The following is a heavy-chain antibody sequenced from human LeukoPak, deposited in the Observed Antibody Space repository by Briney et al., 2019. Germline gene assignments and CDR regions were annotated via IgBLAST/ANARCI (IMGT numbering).Heavy chain of an antibody. CDR2: ISYDGSNK. CDR3: ARSYYDVLTGYGEVDF. CDR1: GFTFSNYA. D-gene: IGHD3-9*01. V-gene: IGHV3-30*04. J-gene: IGHJ4*02. Sequence: GGPLRLSCAASGFTFSNYAMHWVRQAPGKGLEWVAVISYDGSNKYYADSVKGRFTISRDNSKNTLYLQMNSLRAEDTAVYYCARSYYDVLTGYGEVDFWGQGTLVTVSS.